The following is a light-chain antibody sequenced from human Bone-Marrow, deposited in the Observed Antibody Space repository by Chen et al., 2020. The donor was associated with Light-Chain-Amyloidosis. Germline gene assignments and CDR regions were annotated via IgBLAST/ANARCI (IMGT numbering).Light chain of an antibody. CDR2: EVT. J-gene: IGLJ1*01. CDR1: GSDVGGDNH. V-gene: IGLV2-14*01. CDR3: SSYTITNTLV. Sequence: QSALTQPASVSGSPGQSITISGTGTGSDVGGDNHVSWYQQHPDKAPKLMIYEVTNRPSWVPDRFSGSKSDNTASLTISGLQTEDEADYFCSSYTITNTLVFGSGTRVTVL.